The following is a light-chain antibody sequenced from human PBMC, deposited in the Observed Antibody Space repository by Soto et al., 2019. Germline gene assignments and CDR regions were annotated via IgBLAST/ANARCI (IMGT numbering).Light chain of an antibody. CDR2: GAS. V-gene: IGKV3-20*01. Sequence: EIVLTQSPGNLSFSPGERATLSCRASQSVRNSYLAWHQHKPGQPPRLLIYGASTRATGIPDRFSGSGSGTDFTLTISGLEPEDLAVYYCQQYGTSPWALGQGTKVEIK. CDR3: QQYGTSPWA. CDR1: QSVRNSY. J-gene: IGKJ1*01.